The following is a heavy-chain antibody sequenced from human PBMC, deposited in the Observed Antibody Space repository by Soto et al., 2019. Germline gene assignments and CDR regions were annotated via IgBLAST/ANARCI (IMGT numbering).Heavy chain of an antibody. J-gene: IGHJ4*02. D-gene: IGHD3-10*02. CDR3: ARVNYVADH. CDR2: INLDGSEK. CDR1: GFSIGSYW. Sequence: GSLRLSCAASGFSIGSYWMSWVRQAPGRGLEWVANINLDGSEKFYVDAVKGRLTISRDNGINSLYLQMNSLRAEDTAVYYCARVNYVADHWGQGTLVTVSS. V-gene: IGHV3-7*01.